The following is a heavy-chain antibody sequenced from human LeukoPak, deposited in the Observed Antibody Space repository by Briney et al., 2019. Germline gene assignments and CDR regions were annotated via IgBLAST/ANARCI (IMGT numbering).Heavy chain of an antibody. V-gene: IGHV4-59*01. D-gene: IGHD5-24*01. CDR3: ARGSRDGYNHFDY. CDR1: GGSITSYH. J-gene: IGHJ4*02. Sequence: SETLSLTCTISGGSITSYHWSWIQQPPGKGLEWIGYIYYSGSTNYNPSLKSRVTISVDTSKNQFSLNLRSVTAADTAVYYCARGSRDGYNHFDYWGQGTLVTVSS. CDR2: IYYSGST.